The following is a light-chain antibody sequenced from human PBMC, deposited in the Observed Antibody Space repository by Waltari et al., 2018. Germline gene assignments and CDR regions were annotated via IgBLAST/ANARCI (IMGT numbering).Light chain of an antibody. V-gene: IGKV3-20*01. Sequence: EIVLTPSPGTLSLSTGEKATLSCRASQTVSNNFLAWYQQKPGQAPRLLIYGASSRAIGIPDRFSGSGSGTDFIVTISGLEPEEFAVYHGQQYGSPYTFGQGTKLEIK. CDR3: QQYGSPYT. CDR1: QTVSNNF. J-gene: IGKJ2*01. CDR2: GAS.